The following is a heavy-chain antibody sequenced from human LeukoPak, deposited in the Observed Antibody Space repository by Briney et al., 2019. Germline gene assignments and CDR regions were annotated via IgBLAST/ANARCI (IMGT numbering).Heavy chain of an antibody. CDR3: AREIAAAGTNWFDP. V-gene: IGHV1-46*01. D-gene: IGHD6-13*01. Sequence: ASVKVSCKASGYTFTSYYMHWVRQAPGQGLEWMGIINPSGGSTSYAQKFQGRVTMTRDTSISTAYMELSRLRSDDTAVYYCAREIAAAGTNWFDPWGQGTLVTVSS. CDR1: GYTFTSYY. CDR2: INPSGGST. J-gene: IGHJ5*02.